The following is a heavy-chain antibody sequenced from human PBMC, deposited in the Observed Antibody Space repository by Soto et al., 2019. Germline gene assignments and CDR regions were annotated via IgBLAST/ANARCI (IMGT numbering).Heavy chain of an antibody. Sequence: ESGGGVVQPGRSLRLSCAASGFTFSSYGIHWIRQAPGKGLEWVTLIWFDGSNKYYADSVKGRFTISRDNSKNTLYLQMNSLRAEDTAVYYCARGGLYDSSGYYADYWGQGTLVTVSS. CDR1: GFTFSSYG. D-gene: IGHD3-22*01. CDR2: IWFDGSNK. V-gene: IGHV3-33*01. J-gene: IGHJ4*02. CDR3: ARGGLYDSSGYYADY.